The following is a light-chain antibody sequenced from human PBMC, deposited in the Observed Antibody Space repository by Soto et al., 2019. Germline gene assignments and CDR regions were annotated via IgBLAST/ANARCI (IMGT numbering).Light chain of an antibody. CDR1: QTVSSF. Sequence: VLTQSPATLSLSPEERATLSCRASQTVSSFLAWYQQKPGQAPRLLIHDSSDRATGIPARFSGSGSGTDFTLTISSLEPEDVAVYYCQQRSNWPLTFGGGTRVEI. V-gene: IGKV3-11*01. CDR3: QQRSNWPLT. CDR2: DSS. J-gene: IGKJ4*01.